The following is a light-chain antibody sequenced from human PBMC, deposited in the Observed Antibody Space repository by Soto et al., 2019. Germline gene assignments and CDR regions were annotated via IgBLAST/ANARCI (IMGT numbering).Light chain of an antibody. J-gene: IGKJ2*01. CDR1: QSVSSSY. Sequence: EIVLAQSPGTLSLSPGERATLSCRASQSVSSSYLAWYQQKPGQAPRLLIYGASTRAPGVPARFSGSGSGTDFTLAIANLQPEDFGLYYCQHYHNFPRTFGQGTKVDIK. V-gene: IGKV3-20*01. CDR2: GAS. CDR3: QHYHNFPRT.